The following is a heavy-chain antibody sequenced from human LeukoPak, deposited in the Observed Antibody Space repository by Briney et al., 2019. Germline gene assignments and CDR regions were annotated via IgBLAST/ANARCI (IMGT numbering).Heavy chain of an antibody. CDR1: GDSISSNSAA. CDR2: IYYRSKWYN. V-gene: IGHV6-1*01. D-gene: IGHD5-18*01. CDR3: ARGNGYTYGSYYFDY. Sequence: SQTLSLTCAISGDSISSNSAAWNWIRQSPSRGLEWLGRIYYRSKWYNDYAESVKSRITLNPDTSKNQFSLQLNSVTPEDTAVYFCARGNGYTYGSYYFDYWGQGTLVTVSS. J-gene: IGHJ4*02.